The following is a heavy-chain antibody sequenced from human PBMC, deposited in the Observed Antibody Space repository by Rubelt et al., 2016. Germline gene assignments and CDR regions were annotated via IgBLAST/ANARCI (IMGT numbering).Heavy chain of an antibody. J-gene: IGHJ3*02. CDR3: ARQEIAVVPAAIGAFDM. V-gene: IGHV4-39*01. CDR2: IYSSGSI. CDR1: GGSISPYY. D-gene: IGHD2-2*02. Sequence: LQLQESGPGLVKPSETLSLTCTVSGGSISPYYWGWIRQPPGKGLEWIGSIYSSGSIFYNPSPLRRVTKSVDPSKNQFSLKLTSGTAADTAVYYCARQEIAVVPAAIGAFDMWGQGTMVTVSS.